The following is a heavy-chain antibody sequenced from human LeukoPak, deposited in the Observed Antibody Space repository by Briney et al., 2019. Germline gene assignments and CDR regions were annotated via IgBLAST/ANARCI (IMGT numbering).Heavy chain of an antibody. D-gene: IGHD6-19*01. CDR3: ARGRVQQWLVPSWFDP. V-gene: IGHV1-46*01. CDR2: TNPSGGST. Sequence: ASVKVSCKASGYTFTSYYMHWVRQAPGQGLEWMGITNPSGGSTSYAQKFQGRVTMTRDTSTSTVYMELSSLRSEDTAVYYCARGRVQQWLVPSWFDPWGQRTLVTVSS. CDR1: GYTFTSYY. J-gene: IGHJ5*02.